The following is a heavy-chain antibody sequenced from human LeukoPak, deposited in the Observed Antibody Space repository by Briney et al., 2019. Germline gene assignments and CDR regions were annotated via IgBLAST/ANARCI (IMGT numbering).Heavy chain of an antibody. D-gene: IGHD5-12*01. CDR2: ISSSSSTI. CDR3: ARSSGYDPYYYYGMDV. Sequence: GGSLRLSCAASGFTFSSYSMNWVRQAPGKGLEWVSYISSSSSTIYYADSVKGRFTISRDNANNSLYLQMNSLRAEDTAVYYCARSSGYDPYYYYGMDVWGQGTTVTVSS. J-gene: IGHJ6*02. V-gene: IGHV3-48*01. CDR1: GFTFSSYS.